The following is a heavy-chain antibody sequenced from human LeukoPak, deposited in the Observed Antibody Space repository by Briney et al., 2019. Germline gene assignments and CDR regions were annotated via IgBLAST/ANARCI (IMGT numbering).Heavy chain of an antibody. CDR3: AKKIAVADY. Sequence: GGSLRLSCDASGFSIYTYTMYWVRQAPGRGLEWVSAISGSGGSTYYADSVKGRFTISRDNSKNTLYLQMNSLRAEDTAVYYCAKKIAVADYWGQGTLVTVSS. CDR2: ISGSGGST. D-gene: IGHD6-19*01. CDR1: GFSIYTYT. J-gene: IGHJ4*02. V-gene: IGHV3-23*01.